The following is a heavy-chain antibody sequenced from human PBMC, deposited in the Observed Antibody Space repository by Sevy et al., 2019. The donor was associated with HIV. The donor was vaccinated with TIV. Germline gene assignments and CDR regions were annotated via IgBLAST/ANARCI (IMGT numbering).Heavy chain of an antibody. V-gene: IGHV3-23*01. CDR1: AFTFSTYA. D-gene: IGHD4-17*01. CDR3: VKESRYGDYFDY. Sequence: GGSLRLSCAASAFTFSTYAMTWVRQAPGKGLEWVSTISGSGGSTYYADSVKGRFTISRDNSKNTLFLQMNSLRAEDTALYYCVKESRYGDYFDYWGQGTQVTVSS. CDR2: ISGSGGST. J-gene: IGHJ4*02.